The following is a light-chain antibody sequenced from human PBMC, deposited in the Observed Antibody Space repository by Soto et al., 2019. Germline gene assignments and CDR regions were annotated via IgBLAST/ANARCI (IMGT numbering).Light chain of an antibody. Sequence: QSALTQPPSASGSPGQSVTISCTGTSRDVGGYNYVSWYQQHPGKAPKLMIYEVSKRPSGVPDRFSGSKSGNTASLTVSGLQAEDEADYYGSSYAGSNNLRVFGGGTTLTV. CDR3: SSYAGSNNLRV. J-gene: IGLJ2*01. V-gene: IGLV2-8*01. CDR2: EVS. CDR1: SRDVGGYNY.